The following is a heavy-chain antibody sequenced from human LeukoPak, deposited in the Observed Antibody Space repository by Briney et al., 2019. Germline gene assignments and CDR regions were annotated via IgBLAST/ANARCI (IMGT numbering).Heavy chain of an antibody. CDR1: GFTFSSYG. V-gene: IGHV3-30*02. D-gene: IGHD6-19*01. CDR3: AKDRLAVAGQGLLDY. Sequence: GGSLRLSCAASGFTFSSYGMHWVRQAPGKGLEWVAFIRYDGSNKYYADSVKGRFTISRDNSKNTLYLQMNSLRAEDTAVYYCAKDRLAVAGQGLLDYWGQGTLVTVSS. J-gene: IGHJ4*02. CDR2: IRYDGSNK.